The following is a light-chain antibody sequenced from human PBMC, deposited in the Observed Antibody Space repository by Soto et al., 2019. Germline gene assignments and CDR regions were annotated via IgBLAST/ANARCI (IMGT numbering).Light chain of an antibody. J-gene: IGLJ2*01. Sequence: VLTQSPSASASLGASVKLTCTLSSGHGSYAIAWHQQQPEKGPRYLMKLDSDGSHTKGDAIPDRFSGSSSGAERYLTISSLQSEDEADYYCQTWGTGIHVVFGGGTKVTVL. CDR2: LDSDGSH. CDR3: QTWGTGIHVV. CDR1: SGHGSYA. V-gene: IGLV4-69*01.